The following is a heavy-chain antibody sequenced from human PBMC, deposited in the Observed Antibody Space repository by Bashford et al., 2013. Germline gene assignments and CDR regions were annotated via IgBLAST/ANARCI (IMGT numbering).Heavy chain of an antibody. D-gene: IGHD3-10*01. Sequence: SGPTLVKPTQTLTLTCTFSGFSLSTSGMCVSWIRQPPGKALEWLALIDWDDDKYYSTSLKTRLTISKDTSKNQVVLTMTNMDPVDTATYYCARIRITMVRGATYYYYYYMDVWGTKGDPGHRLL. J-gene: IGHJ6*03. CDR1: GFSLSTSGMC. CDR3: ARIRITMVRGATYYYYYYMDV. CDR2: IDWDDDK. V-gene: IGHV2-70*01.